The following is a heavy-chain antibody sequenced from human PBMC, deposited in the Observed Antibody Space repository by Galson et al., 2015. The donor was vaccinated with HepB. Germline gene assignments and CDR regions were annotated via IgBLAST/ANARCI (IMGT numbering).Heavy chain of an antibody. Sequence: SVKVSCKASGYTFTDYYMHWVRQAPGQGLEWMGWINPNSGGTSYAQKFQARVTMTRDTSISTAYMELSRLRSDDTAVYYCARESPQHDHYYYYGMDVWGQGTTVTVSS. CDR3: ARESPQHDHYYYYGMDV. CDR1: GYTFTDYY. V-gene: IGHV1-2*02. J-gene: IGHJ6*02. D-gene: IGHD1-1*01. CDR2: INPNSGGT.